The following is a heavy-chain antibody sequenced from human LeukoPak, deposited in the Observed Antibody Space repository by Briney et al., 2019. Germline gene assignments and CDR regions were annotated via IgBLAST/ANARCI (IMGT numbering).Heavy chain of an antibody. D-gene: IGHD6-13*01. J-gene: IGHJ3*02. CDR2: MKQDGSEK. CDR1: GFTFSSYW. V-gene: IGHV3-7*01. CDR3: ARALIAAAGSPRAFDI. Sequence: GGSLRLSCAASGFTFSSYWMSWVRQAPGKGLEWVANMKQDGSEKYYVDSVKGRFTISRDNAKNSLYLQMNSLRAEDTAVYYCARALIAAAGSPRAFDIWGQGTMVTVSS.